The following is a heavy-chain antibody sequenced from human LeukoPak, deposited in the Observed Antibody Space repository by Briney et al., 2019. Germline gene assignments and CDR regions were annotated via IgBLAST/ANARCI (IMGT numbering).Heavy chain of an antibody. Sequence: SVKVSCKASGGTFSSYAISWVRQAPGQGLEWMGGIIPIFGTANYAQKFQGRVTITADESTSTAYMELSSLRSEDTAVYYCARSPMSLGLNYYYYMDVWGKGTTVTVSS. CDR1: GGTFSSYA. CDR3: ARSPMSLGLNYYYYMDV. CDR2: IIPIFGTA. J-gene: IGHJ6*03. V-gene: IGHV1-69*13. D-gene: IGHD1-26*01.